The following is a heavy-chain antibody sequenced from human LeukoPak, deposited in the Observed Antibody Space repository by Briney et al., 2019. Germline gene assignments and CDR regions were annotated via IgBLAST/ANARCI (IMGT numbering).Heavy chain of an antibody. CDR2: ISSSGSTI. CDR1: GFTFSSYE. CDR3: ARERGYDFWSGYYRYYYMDV. Sequence: GGSLRLSCAASGFTFSSYEMNWVRQAPGKGLEWVSYISSSGSTIYYADSVKGRFTISRDNAKNSLYLQMNSLRAEDAAVYYCARERGYDFWSGYYRYYYMDVWGKGTTVTVSS. J-gene: IGHJ6*03. V-gene: IGHV3-48*03. D-gene: IGHD3-3*01.